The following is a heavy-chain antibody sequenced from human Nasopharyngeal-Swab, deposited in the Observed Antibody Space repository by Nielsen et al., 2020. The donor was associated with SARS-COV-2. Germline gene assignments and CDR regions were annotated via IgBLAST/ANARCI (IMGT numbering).Heavy chain of an antibody. J-gene: IGHJ4*02. CDR1: GGSFSGYY. CDR3: AAVNWSSWYYDY. V-gene: IGHV4-34*01. Sequence: SETLSLTCAVYGGSFSGYYWSWIRQPPGKGLEWIGEISHSGSTNYNPSLKSRVTISVDTSKNQFSLKLSSVTAADTAVYYCAAVNWSSWYYDYWGQGTLVTVSS. D-gene: IGHD6-13*01. CDR2: ISHSGST.